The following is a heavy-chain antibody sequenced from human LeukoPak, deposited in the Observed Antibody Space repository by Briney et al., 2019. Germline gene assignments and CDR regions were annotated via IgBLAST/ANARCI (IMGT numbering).Heavy chain of an antibody. Sequence: GGSLRLSCAASGFTVSSNYMSWVRQAPGKGLEWVSVIYSGGSTYYADSVKGRFTISRDNSKNTLYLQMNSLRAEDTAVYYCARVWVLWFGELWNAFDIWGQGTMVTVSS. J-gene: IGHJ3*02. CDR2: IYSGGST. CDR3: ARVWVLWFGELWNAFDI. D-gene: IGHD3-10*01. V-gene: IGHV3-53*01. CDR1: GFTVSSNY.